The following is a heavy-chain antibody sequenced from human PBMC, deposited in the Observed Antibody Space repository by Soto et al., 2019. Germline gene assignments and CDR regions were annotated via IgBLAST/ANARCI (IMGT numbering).Heavy chain of an antibody. CDR1: GGTFSSYA. CDR2: INPSGGST. Sequence: QVQLVQSGAEVKKPGSSVKVSCKASGGTFSSYAIDWVRQAPGQGLEWMGIINPSGGSTSYAQKFQGRVTMTRDTSTSTVYMELSSLRSEDTAVYYCARVSSGWHDAFDIWGQGTMVTVSS. D-gene: IGHD6-19*01. V-gene: IGHV1-46*01. J-gene: IGHJ3*02. CDR3: ARVSSGWHDAFDI.